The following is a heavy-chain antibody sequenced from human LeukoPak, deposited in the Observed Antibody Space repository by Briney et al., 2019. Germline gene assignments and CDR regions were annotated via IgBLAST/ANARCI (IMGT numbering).Heavy chain of an antibody. CDR3: ARGGGWSPYYFDY. V-gene: IGHV3-53*01. Sequence: GGSLRLSCAASGFTVSSNYMSWVRQAPGKGLEWVSVIYSGGSTYYADSVKGRFTISRDNSKNTLYLQMNSLRADDTAVYYCARGGGWSPYYFDYWGQGALVTVSS. J-gene: IGHJ4*02. CDR2: IYSGGST. CDR1: GFTVSSNY. D-gene: IGHD6-19*01.